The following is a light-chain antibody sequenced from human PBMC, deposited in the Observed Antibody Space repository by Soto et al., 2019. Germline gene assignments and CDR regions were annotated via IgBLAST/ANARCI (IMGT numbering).Light chain of an antibody. CDR3: QQSYSTLFT. V-gene: IGKV1-39*01. CDR1: QTIIRY. Sequence: DIQMTQPPSSLSASVGDRVTITCRASQTIIRYLNWYQQKPGRAPNLLIYAASSLQSGVPSRFSGSGSGTEFTLTISSLQPEDFATYYCQQSYSTLFTFGPGTKVEIK. CDR2: AAS. J-gene: IGKJ3*01.